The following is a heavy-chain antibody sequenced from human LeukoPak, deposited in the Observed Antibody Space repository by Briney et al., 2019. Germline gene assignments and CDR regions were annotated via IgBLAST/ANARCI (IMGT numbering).Heavy chain of an antibody. V-gene: IGHV3-23*01. CDR3: LSGSPILDAFDI. CDR2: ISGSGGST. Sequence: GGSLRLSCAASGFTFSSYAMSWVRQAPGKGLEWVSAISGSGGSTYYADSVKGRFTISRDNSKNTLYLQMNSLRAEDTAVYYCLSGSPILDAFDIWGQGTMVTVSS. CDR1: GFTFSSYA. D-gene: IGHD3-10*01. J-gene: IGHJ3*02.